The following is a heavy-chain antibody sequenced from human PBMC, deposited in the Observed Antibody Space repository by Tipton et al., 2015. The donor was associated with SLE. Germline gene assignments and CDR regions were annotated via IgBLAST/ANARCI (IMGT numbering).Heavy chain of an antibody. CDR1: GGSFSSGSYY. J-gene: IGHJ4*02. CDR3: ARVMISVGCDY. CDR2: ISYSGRT. V-gene: IGHV4-31*03. Sequence: TLSLTCTVSGGSFSSGSYYWSWIRQPAGKGLEWIGYISYSGRTYYTPPLKSRITISVDTSQNQFSLKLSSVTAADTAVYYCARVMISVGCDYWGQGTLVTVSS. D-gene: IGHD3-22*01.